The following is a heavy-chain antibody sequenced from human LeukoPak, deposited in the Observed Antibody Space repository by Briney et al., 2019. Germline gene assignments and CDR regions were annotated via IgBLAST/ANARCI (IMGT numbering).Heavy chain of an antibody. J-gene: IGHJ4*02. CDR3: ASRNDISTGYVFDF. V-gene: IGHV4-39*01. Sequence: SETLSLTCTVSGGSVSSSIYYWGWIRQPPGKGLEWIGSIYYSGSTSYNPSLKSRVTISVDTSKNQFSLKLTSVTAADTAVYYCASRNDISTGYVFDFWGQGTLVTVSS. CDR2: IYYSGST. CDR1: GGSVSSSIYY. D-gene: IGHD3-9*01.